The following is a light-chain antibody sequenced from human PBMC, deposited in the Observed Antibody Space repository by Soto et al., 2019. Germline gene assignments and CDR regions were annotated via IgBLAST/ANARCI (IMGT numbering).Light chain of an antibody. CDR3: CSYGDFRTAWV. V-gene: IGLV2-23*01. Sequence: QSALTQPASVSGSPGQSITISCTGTSSDGGSDYLVSWYQQHPGTAPKLIIYEGTKRPSGVSDRFSGSRSGNTASLTISGLQTEDEGDYYCCSYGDFRTAWVFGGGTKLTVL. CDR1: SSDGGSDYL. J-gene: IGLJ3*02. CDR2: EGT.